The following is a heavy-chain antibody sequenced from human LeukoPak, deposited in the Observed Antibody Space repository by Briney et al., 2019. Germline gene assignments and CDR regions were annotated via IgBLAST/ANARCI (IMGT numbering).Heavy chain of an antibody. CDR1: GFTFSNYA. J-gene: IGHJ4*02. Sequence: EAGGSLRLSCAASGFTFSNYAMSWVRQAPGKGLGWVSGISGSGGSTYYADSVKGRFTISRDNSKNTLYLQMNSLRAEDTAVYYCAKDKSDSSSWYNFDHWGQGTLVTVSS. D-gene: IGHD6-13*01. CDR2: ISGSGGST. CDR3: AKDKSDSSSWYNFDH. V-gene: IGHV3-23*01.